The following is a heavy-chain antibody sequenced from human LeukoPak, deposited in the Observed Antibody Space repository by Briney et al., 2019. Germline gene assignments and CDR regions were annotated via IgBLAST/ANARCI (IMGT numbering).Heavy chain of an antibody. V-gene: IGHV4-59*01. D-gene: IGHD2-15*01. CDR2: IYYTGNT. J-gene: IGHJ5*02. CDR1: GGSISGYF. CDR3: VRSKSGAYGWFDH. Sequence: SETLSLTCTVSGGSISGYFWTWIRQPPGKGLEWIGYIYYTGNTNYNPSLKSRVTISIDTSKNHFSLNVNSVTAADAAVYYCVRSKSGAYGWFDHWGQGTLVTVSS.